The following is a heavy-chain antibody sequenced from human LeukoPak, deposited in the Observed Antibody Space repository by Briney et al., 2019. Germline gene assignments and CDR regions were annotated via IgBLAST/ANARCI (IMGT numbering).Heavy chain of an antibody. J-gene: IGHJ6*02. CDR2: ISGSGGST. V-gene: IGHV3-23*01. Sequence: GGSLRLSCAASGFTFSSYAMSWVRQAPGKGLEWVSAISGSGGSTYYADSVKGRFTISRDNSKNTLYPQMNSLRAEDTAVYYCAKDPLYGDPQYYYYGMDVWGQGTTVTVSS. CDR3: AKDPLYGDPQYYYYGMDV. D-gene: IGHD4-17*01. CDR1: GFTFSSYA.